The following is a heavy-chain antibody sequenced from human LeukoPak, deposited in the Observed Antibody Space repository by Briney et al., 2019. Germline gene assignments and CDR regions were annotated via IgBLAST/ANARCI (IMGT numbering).Heavy chain of an antibody. CDR1: GFTFNDYA. CDR2: ISWNSRSI. V-gene: IGHV3-9*01. J-gene: IGHJ4*02. CDR3: ARRRYSGSSQHFDY. Sequence: GGSLRLSCATSGFTFNDYAMYWVRQAPGKGLEWVSGISWNSRSIAYADSVKGRFTISRDNAKNSLYLQMNSLRAEDTAVYYCARRRYSGSSQHFDYWGQGTLVTVSS. D-gene: IGHD1-26*01.